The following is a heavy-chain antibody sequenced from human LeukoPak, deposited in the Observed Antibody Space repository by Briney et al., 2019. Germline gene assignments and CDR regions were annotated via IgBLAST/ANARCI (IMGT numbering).Heavy chain of an antibody. Sequence: GGSLRLSCAASGFTFSSYWMHWVRQAPGKGLVWVSRINSDGSSTSYADSVKGRFTISRDNAKNTLNLQMNSLRAEDTAVYYCARAPYYYGSGRRYYFDYWGQGTLVTVSS. D-gene: IGHD3-10*01. CDR2: INSDGSST. V-gene: IGHV3-74*01. CDR1: GFTFSSYW. CDR3: ARAPYYYGSGRRYYFDY. J-gene: IGHJ4*02.